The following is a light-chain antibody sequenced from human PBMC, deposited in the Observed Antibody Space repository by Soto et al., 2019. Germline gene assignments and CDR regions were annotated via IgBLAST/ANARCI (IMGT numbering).Light chain of an antibody. J-gene: IGLJ3*02. CDR2: GST. CDR3: QSYDNSLRV. V-gene: IGLV1-40*01. Sequence: QSVLTQPPSVSGAPGQRVTISCTGSSSNIGAGQDVHWYQQIPGTAPKLLIYGSTNRPSGVPDRFSGSKSGTSASLAITGLKAEDEADYYCQSYDNSLRVFGGGTKLTVL. CDR1: SSNIGAGQD.